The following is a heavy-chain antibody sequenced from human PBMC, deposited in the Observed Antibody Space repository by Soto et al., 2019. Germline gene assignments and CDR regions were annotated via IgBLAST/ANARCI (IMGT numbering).Heavy chain of an antibody. D-gene: IGHD3-10*01. CDR1: GGSFSGYY. V-gene: IGHV4-34*01. CDR2: INHSGST. CDR3: ARPLRGDYHWFDP. J-gene: IGHJ5*02. Sequence: PSETLSLTCAVYGGSFSGYYWSWIRQPPWKGLEWIGEINHSGSTNYNPSLKSRVTISVDTSKNQFSLKLSSVTAADTAVYYCARPLRGDYHWFDPWGQGTLVTVSS.